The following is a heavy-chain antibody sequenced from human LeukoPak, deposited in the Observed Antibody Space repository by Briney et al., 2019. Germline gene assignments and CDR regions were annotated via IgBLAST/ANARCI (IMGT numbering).Heavy chain of an antibody. CDR3: AKDRKGSGSYYALFDY. Sequence: PGGSLRLSRAASGFTFSNYAMSWVRQAPGKGLEWVSGISGSGGSTYYADSVKGRFTISRDNSKNTLYLQVNSLRAEDTAVYYCAKDRKGSGSYYALFDYWGQGTLVTVSS. V-gene: IGHV3-23*01. J-gene: IGHJ4*02. CDR1: GFTFSNYA. D-gene: IGHD1-26*01. CDR2: ISGSGGST.